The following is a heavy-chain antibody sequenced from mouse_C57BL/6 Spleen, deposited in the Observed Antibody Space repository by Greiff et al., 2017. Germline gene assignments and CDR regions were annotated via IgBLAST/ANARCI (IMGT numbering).Heavy chain of an antibody. Sequence: QVQLQQPGAELVMPGASVKLSCKASGYTFTSYWMHWVKQRPGQGLEWIGEIDPSDSYTNYNQKFKGKSTLTVDKSSSTAYMQLSSLTSEDSAVYYCARRGGWLLPLDYWGQGTSVTVSS. D-gene: IGHD2-3*01. CDR1: GYTFTSYW. J-gene: IGHJ4*01. CDR2: IDPSDSYT. V-gene: IGHV1-69*01. CDR3: ARRGGWLLPLDY.